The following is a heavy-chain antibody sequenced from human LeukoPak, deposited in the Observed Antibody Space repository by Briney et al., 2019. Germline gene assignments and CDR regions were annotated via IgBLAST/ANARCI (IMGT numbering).Heavy chain of an antibody. CDR1: GFTFSSNA. D-gene: IGHD1-26*01. CDR2: ISGTGGTT. CDR3: AKDAHSGSYFDY. V-gene: IGHV3-23*01. Sequence: PGGSLRLSCAASGFTFSSNAMCWVRQAPGKGLEWASLISGTGGTTYYADSVKGRLTIPRDNSKNTLYLQMNSLRVEDAAVYYCAKDAHSGSYFDYWGQGILVPVSS. J-gene: IGHJ4*01.